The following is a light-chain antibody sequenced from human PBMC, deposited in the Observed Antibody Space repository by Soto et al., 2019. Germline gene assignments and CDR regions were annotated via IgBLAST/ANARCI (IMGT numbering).Light chain of an antibody. J-gene: IGLJ3*02. Sequence: QSALTQPPSASGSPGQSVTISCTGTSSDIGGYDYVSWYQQHPGKAPKLIIYEVNKRPSGVPDCFSGSKSGNTASLIVSGLQAEDEADYYCSSYAGSNNLVFAGGTKLTVL. V-gene: IGLV2-8*01. CDR2: EVN. CDR1: SSDIGGYDY. CDR3: SSYAGSNNLV.